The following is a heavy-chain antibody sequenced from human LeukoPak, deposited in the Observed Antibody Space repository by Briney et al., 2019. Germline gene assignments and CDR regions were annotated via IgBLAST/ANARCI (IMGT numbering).Heavy chain of an antibody. D-gene: IGHD2-2*01. CDR1: EFSRRTGGMG. CDR2: IDWDDDK. V-gene: IGHV2-70*11. Sequence: SGPALIQPSQTLTLTCSFSEFSRRTGGMGVGWIRQPPGKALERLSRIDWDDDKYYSTSLKARLTISKGTTKNQVVLTMTTMDPVDTATYYCARIYRYCSTTSCYVPDYWGQGTLVTVSS. CDR3: ARIYRYCSTTSCYVPDY. J-gene: IGHJ4*02.